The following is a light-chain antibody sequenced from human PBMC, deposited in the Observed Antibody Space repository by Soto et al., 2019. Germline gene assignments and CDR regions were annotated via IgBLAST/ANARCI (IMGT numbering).Light chain of an antibody. J-gene: IGKJ1*01. V-gene: IGKV1-6*01. Sequence: RQATQSPSSLSASVGDRVTISCRASQGIGNDLGWYQQKPGKAPKLLIYEASTLQTGVASRFSGSGSGTDFTLTFSSLQPEDFATYYCLQDYVYPWTFGQGTKVEVK. CDR3: LQDYVYPWT. CDR2: EAS. CDR1: QGIGND.